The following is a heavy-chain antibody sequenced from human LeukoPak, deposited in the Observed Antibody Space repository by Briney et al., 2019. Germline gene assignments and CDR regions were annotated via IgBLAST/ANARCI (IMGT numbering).Heavy chain of an antibody. CDR3: AKEVNRGYSYGGGLTFDY. Sequence: ASVKVSCKASGYTFTGYYMHWVRQAPGQGLEWMGWINPNSGGTNYAQKFQGRVTMTRDTSISTAYMELSRLRSDDTAVYYCAKEVNRGYSYGGGLTFDYWGQGTLVTVSS. D-gene: IGHD5-18*01. CDR1: GYTFTGYY. J-gene: IGHJ4*02. V-gene: IGHV1-2*02. CDR2: INPNSGGT.